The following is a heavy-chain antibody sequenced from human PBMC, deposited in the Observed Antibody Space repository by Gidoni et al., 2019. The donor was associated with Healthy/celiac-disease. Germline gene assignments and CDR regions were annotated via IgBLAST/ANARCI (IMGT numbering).Heavy chain of an antibody. CDR1: GFTFSSYG. V-gene: IGHV3-30*18. Sequence: QVQLVESGGGVVQPGRSLRLSCAASGFTFSSYGMHWVRQAPGKGLEWVEVISYDGSNKYYADSVKGRFTISRDNSKNTLYLQMNSLRAEDTAGYYCAKDAYYGNHFSDYWGQGTLVTVSS. CDR2: ISYDGSNK. D-gene: IGHD3-3*01. CDR3: AKDAYYGNHFSDY. J-gene: IGHJ4*02.